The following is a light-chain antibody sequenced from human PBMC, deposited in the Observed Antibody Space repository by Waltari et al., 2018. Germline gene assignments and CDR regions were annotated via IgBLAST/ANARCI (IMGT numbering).Light chain of an antibody. CDR1: QSISSW. V-gene: IGKV1-5*03. CDR3: QQYNIYWP. J-gene: IGKJ1*01. CDR2: KSS. Sequence: DIQMTQSPSTLSASVGDRVTITCRASQSISSWLAWYQQKPGKAPKLLIYKSSSLESGVPSRFSCSGSGTEFTLTISSLQPDDFAPYYCQQYNIYWPFG.